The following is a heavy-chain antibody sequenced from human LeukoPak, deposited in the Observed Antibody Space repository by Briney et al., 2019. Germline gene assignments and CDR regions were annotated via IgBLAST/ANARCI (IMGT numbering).Heavy chain of an antibody. CDR2: ISGSGYDT. V-gene: IGHV3-23*01. J-gene: IGHJ3*02. CDR1: GFIFSSYA. Sequence: GGSLRLSCAASGFIFSSYAMSWVRQAPGKGLEWVSGISGSGYDTYYADSVKGRVTISRDNSKNTLYLQMNSLRAEDTAVYYCAREGEGDYGDYVSRAFDIWGQGTMVTVSS. CDR3: AREGEGDYGDYVSRAFDI. D-gene: IGHD4-17*01.